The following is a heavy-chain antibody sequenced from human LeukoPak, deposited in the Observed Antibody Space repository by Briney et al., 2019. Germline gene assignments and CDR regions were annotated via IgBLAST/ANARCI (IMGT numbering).Heavy chain of an antibody. D-gene: IGHD6-6*01. CDR2: IIPILGIA. J-gene: IGHJ4*02. CDR3: ARDLMDSSSEDYFDC. Sequence: SVKVSCKASGGTFSSYAISWVRQAPGQGLEWMGRIIPILGIANYAQKFQGRVTITADKSTSTAYMELSSLRSEDTAVYYCARDLMDSSSEDYFDCWGQGTLVTVSS. CDR1: GGTFSSYA. V-gene: IGHV1-69*04.